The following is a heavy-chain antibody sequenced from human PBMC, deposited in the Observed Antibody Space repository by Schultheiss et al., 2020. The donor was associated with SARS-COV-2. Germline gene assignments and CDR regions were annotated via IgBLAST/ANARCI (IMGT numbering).Heavy chain of an antibody. CDR1: GGSVGSFY. CDR3: ARRTFETDRPFDD. V-gene: IGHV4-59*04. D-gene: IGHD1-14*01. CDR2: IYYNGNT. J-gene: IGHJ4*02. Sequence: SETLSLTCTVSGGSVGSFYWSWIRQPPGKGLEWIGNIYYNGNTYYNPSLKSRVTISVDTSKKQFSLKLTSVTATDTAVYYCARRTFETDRPFDDWGQGILVTVSS.